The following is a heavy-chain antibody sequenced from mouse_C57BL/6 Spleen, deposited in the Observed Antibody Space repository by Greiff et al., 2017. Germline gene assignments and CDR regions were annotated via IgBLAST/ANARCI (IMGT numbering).Heavy chain of an antibody. CDR3: ARKKGNYYGLYAMDY. CDR2: IYPGSGST. D-gene: IGHD1-1*01. V-gene: IGHV1-55*01. Sequence: VQLQQPGAELVKPGASVTMSCKASGYTFTSYWITWVKQRPGQGLEWIGDIYPGSGSTNYNEKFKSKATLTVDTSSSTAYMQLSSLTSEDSAVYYCARKKGNYYGLYAMDYWGQGTSVTVSS. J-gene: IGHJ4*01. CDR1: GYTFTSYW.